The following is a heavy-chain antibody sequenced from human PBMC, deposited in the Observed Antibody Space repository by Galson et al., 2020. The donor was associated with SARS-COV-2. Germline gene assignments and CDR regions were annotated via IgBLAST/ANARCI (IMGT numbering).Heavy chain of an antibody. CDR1: GYSFTSHD. Sequence: ASVKVSCKTSGYSFTSHDINWVRRAAGRGLEWLGWMNSDTGKTGYAQKFQGRVTMTRDTSVSTAYMELRSLKSEDTAVYWCARGGGSYYSDRDTYCSHGMEVWGQGTTVTVSS. CDR2: MNSDTGKT. V-gene: IGHV1-8*01. CDR3: ARGGGSYYSDRDTYCSHGMEV. D-gene: IGHD1-26*01. J-gene: IGHJ6*02.